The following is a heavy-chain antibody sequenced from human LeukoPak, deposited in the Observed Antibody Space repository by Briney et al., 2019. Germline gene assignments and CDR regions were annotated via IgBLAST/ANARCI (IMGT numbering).Heavy chain of an antibody. Sequence: SETLSLTCAVYGGSFSGYYWSWIRQPPGKGLEWIGEINHSGSTNYNPSLKSRVTISVDTSKNQLSLKLSSVTAADTAVYYCARCRPYYYDSSGYYNWFDPWGQGTLVTVSS. D-gene: IGHD3-22*01. V-gene: IGHV4-34*01. CDR3: ARCRPYYYDSSGYYNWFDP. J-gene: IGHJ5*02. CDR1: GGSFSGYY. CDR2: INHSGST.